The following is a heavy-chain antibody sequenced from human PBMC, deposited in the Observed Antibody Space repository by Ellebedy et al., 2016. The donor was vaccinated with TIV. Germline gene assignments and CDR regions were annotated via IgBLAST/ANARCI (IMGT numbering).Heavy chain of an antibody. J-gene: IGHJ4*02. D-gene: IGHD3-22*01. CDR2: IDWDDDK. CDR1: GFSLSTSGMC. V-gene: IGHV2-70*01. Sequence: SGPTLVXPTQTLTLTCTFSGFSLSTSGMCVSWIRQPPGKALEWLALIDWDDDKYYSTSLKTRLTISKDTSKNQVVLTMTNMDPVDTATYYCARVVYYYDSSGHGRGFDYWGQGTLVTVSS. CDR3: ARVVYYYDSSGHGRGFDY.